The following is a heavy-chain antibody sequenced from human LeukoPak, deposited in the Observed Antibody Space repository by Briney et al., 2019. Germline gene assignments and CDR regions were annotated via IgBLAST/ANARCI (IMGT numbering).Heavy chain of an antibody. D-gene: IGHD3-9*01. CDR1: GGSISGYY. Sequence: SETLSLTCIVSGGSISGYYWSWIRQPPGKGLEWIGHIYYTGSTNYNPSLKSRVTISVDTSKNQFSLKLSSVTAADTAVYYCARDLDYDILTGIYYYAMDVWGQGTTVTVSS. J-gene: IGHJ6*02. V-gene: IGHV4-59*01. CDR3: ARDLDYDILTGIYYYAMDV. CDR2: IYYTGST.